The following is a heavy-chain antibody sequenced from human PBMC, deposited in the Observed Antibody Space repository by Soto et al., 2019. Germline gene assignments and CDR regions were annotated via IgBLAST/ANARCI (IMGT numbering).Heavy chain of an antibody. V-gene: IGHV3-23*01. CDR3: AKDNGNYGSGSFSH. D-gene: IGHD3-10*01. CDR2: ISGTGDSS. CDR1: GFTFGRYA. J-gene: IGHJ4*02. Sequence: EVQLLESGGGLVQPGGSLRLSCAASGFTFGRYAMSWVRQAPGKGLEWVSLISGTGDSSEYANSVKGRFTISRDYSKTTVFLQMNSLRAEDTAVYFCAKDNGNYGSGSFSHWGQGTLVTVSS.